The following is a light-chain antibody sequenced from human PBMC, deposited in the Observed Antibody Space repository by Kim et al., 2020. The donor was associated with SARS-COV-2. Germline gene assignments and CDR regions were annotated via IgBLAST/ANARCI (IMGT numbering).Light chain of an antibody. CDR1: QSISSW. V-gene: IGKV1-5*01. CDR2: DAS. J-gene: IGKJ1*01. Sequence: SASVGDRVTITCRASQSISSWLAWYQQKPGKAPKLLIYDASSLESGVPSRFSGSGSGTEFTLTISSLQPDDFATYYCQQYNSQGTFGQGTKVDIK. CDR3: QQYNSQGT.